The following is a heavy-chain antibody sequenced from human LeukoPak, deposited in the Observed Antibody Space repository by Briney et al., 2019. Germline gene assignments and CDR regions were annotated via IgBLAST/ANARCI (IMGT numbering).Heavy chain of an antibody. CDR3: AREEYCSGGSCYTGLDY. D-gene: IGHD2-15*01. CDR1: GFTFSSYG. Sequence: GGSLRLSCAASGFTFSSYGMHWVRQAPGKGREWVAVISYDGSNKYYADSVKGRFTIPRDNSKNTLYLQMNSLRAEDTAVYYCAREEYCSGGSCYTGLDYWGQGTLVTVSS. V-gene: IGHV3-30*03. J-gene: IGHJ4*02. CDR2: ISYDGSNK.